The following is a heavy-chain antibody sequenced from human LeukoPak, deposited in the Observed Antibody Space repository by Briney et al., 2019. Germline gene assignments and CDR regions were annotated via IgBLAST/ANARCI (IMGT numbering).Heavy chain of an antibody. J-gene: IGHJ4*02. CDR2: ISGSGGST. Sequence: GGSLRLSCAASGFTFSSYAMSWVRQAPGKGLEWVSAISGSGGSTYYADSVKGRFTISRDNSKNTLYLQMNSLRAEDTAVYYCAKLGKGGILTGYHDYWGQGTLVTVSS. CDR1: GFTFSSYA. V-gene: IGHV3-23*01. D-gene: IGHD3-9*01. CDR3: AKLGKGGILTGYHDY.